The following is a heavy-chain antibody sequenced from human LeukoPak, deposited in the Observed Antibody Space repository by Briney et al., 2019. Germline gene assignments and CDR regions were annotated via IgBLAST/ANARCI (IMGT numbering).Heavy chain of an antibody. CDR2: INHSGST. CDR1: GGSFSGYY. J-gene: IGHJ6*02. D-gene: IGHD3-22*01. CDR3: ARTIVVVIRDYYYYYGMDV. Sequence: PSETLSLTCTVYGGSFSGYYWSWIRQPPGKGLVWIGEINHSGSTNYNPSLKSRVTISVDTSKNQFSLKLSSVTAADTAVYYCARTIVVVIRDYYYYYGMDVWGQGTTVTVSS. V-gene: IGHV4-34*01.